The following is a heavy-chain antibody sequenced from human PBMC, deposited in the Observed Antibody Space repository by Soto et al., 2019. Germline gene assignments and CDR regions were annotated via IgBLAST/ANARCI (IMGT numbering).Heavy chain of an antibody. V-gene: IGHV3-23*01. D-gene: IGHD2-2*01. J-gene: IGHJ5*02. Sequence: GGSLRLSCAASGFTFTTYAMSWVRQAPGKGLEWVSTISGSGGSTYYADSVKGRFTISRDNSKNTLYLQMNSLRAEDTAVYYCAKEYRDIVVGPAGARMYNWFDPWGQGTLVTVSS. CDR1: GFTFTTYA. CDR3: AKEYRDIVVGPAGARMYNWFDP. CDR2: ISGSGGST.